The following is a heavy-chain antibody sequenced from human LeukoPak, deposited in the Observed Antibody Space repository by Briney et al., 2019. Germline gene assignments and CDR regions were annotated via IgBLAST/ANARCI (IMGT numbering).Heavy chain of an antibody. V-gene: IGHV3-23*01. CDR1: GFTFSSYA. CDR3: AKVITVAGVINC. Sequence: PGGSLRLSCAASGFTFSSYAMSWVRQAPGKGLEWVSGISGSGTNTYYTDSVKGRFTISRDNSKNTLYLQMNSPRAEDTAVYYCAKVITVAGVINCWGQGTLVTVSS. D-gene: IGHD6-19*01. CDR2: ISGSGTNT. J-gene: IGHJ4*02.